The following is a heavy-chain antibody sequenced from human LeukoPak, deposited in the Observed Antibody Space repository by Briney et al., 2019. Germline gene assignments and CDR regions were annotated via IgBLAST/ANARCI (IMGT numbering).Heavy chain of an antibody. D-gene: IGHD4-17*01. CDR2: IYYSGST. CDR3: ARSYGDY. CDR1: GGSITQTNY. J-gene: IGHJ4*02. Sequence: SGTLSLNCGVSGGSITQTNYWTWVRQPPGKGLEWIGYIYYSGSTNYNPSLKSRVTISVDTSKNQFSLELSSVTAADTAVYYCARSYGDYWGQGTLVTVSS. V-gene: IGHV4-4*02.